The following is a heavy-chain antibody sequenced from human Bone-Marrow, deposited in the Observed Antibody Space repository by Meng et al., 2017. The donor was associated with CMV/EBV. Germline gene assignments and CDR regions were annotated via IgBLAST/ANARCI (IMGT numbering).Heavy chain of an antibody. CDR2: IYYTGST. V-gene: IGHV4-4*02. CDR1: GASLNSTNW. CDR3: ARGLWARFDP. Sequence: SQTLSLTCGVSGASLNSTNWWSWVRQPPGQGLEWIGEIYYTGSTKYNPSLKSRVTISVDKSKNQFSLKLRSVTAADTAVYYCARGLWARFDPWGQGNRVNGAS. D-gene: IGHD2-21*01. J-gene: IGHJ5*02.